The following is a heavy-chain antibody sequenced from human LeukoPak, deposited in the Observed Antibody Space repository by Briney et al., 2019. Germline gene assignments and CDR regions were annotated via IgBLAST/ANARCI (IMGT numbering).Heavy chain of an antibody. Sequence: GGSLRLSCAASGFTLSSYAMSWVRQAPGKGLEWVSSISASVGSTNYADSVKGRFTISRDNSKNTVYLQMNSLRAEDTAVYYCAKVMKGSERLTMVRGVIIKTAGLYYMDVWGKGTTVTVSS. CDR1: GFTLSSYA. CDR3: AKVMKGSERLTMVRGVIIKTAGLYYMDV. J-gene: IGHJ6*03. CDR2: ISASVGST. D-gene: IGHD3-10*01. V-gene: IGHV3-23*01.